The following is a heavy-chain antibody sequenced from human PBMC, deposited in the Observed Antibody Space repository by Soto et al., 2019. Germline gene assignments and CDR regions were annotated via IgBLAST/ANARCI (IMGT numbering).Heavy chain of an antibody. CDR2: ISWNSGSL. D-gene: IGHD3-22*01. CDR1: GFTFDDYA. CDR3: AKDRRPYSPGYDSSGYPYYYYYGLDV. J-gene: IGHJ6*02. Sequence: PGGSLRLSCAASGFTFDDYAMSWVRQAPGKGLEWVSGISWNSGSLDYADSVKGRFTISRDNAKNSLYLQMDSLRGEDTALYYCAKDRRPYSPGYDSSGYPYYYYYGLDVWGQGTTVTVSS. V-gene: IGHV3-9*01.